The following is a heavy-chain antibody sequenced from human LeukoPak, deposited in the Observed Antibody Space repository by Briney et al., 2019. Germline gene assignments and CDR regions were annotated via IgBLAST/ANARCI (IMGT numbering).Heavy chain of an antibody. D-gene: IGHD2-15*01. CDR2: IKQDGSEK. J-gene: IGHJ6*02. CDR1: GFTFSSYW. V-gene: IGHV3-7*01. Sequence: GGSLRLSCAASGFTFSSYWMSWVRQAPGKGLEWVANIKQDGSEKYYVDSVKGRFTISRDNAKNSLYPQMNSLRAEDTAVYYCARDKPQSCSGGSCYSFYYYYGMDVWGQGTTVTVSS. CDR3: ARDKPQSCSGGSCYSFYYYYGMDV.